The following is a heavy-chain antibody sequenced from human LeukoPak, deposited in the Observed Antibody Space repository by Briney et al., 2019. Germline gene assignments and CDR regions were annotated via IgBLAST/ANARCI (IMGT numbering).Heavy chain of an antibody. V-gene: IGHV4-31*03. Sequence: SQTLSLTCTVSGGSVSSGGHFWTWIRQCPGKGLEWIGYIYYSGTTHYNPSLKSRVTISVDTSKNQFSLNLTSVTAADTAVYYCARTVVIAATYWFDPWGQGSLVTVSS. CDR3: ARTVVIAATYWFDP. J-gene: IGHJ5*02. CDR2: IYYSGTT. D-gene: IGHD2-15*01. CDR1: GGSVSSGGHF.